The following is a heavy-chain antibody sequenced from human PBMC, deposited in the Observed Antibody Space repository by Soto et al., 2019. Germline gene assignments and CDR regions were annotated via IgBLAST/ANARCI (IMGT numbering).Heavy chain of an antibody. D-gene: IGHD4-17*01. Sequence: QVQLVQSGAEVKKPGSSVKVSCKASGGTFSSDTISWVRQAPGQGLEWMGRIIPILGIANYAQKFEGSVTITAAKSTSTAYVELSSLRSEDTAVYYCARDAMVYYGDYQYYFDYWGQGTLVTVSS. CDR3: ARDAMVYYGDYQYYFDY. J-gene: IGHJ4*02. CDR2: IIPILGIA. V-gene: IGHV1-69*08. CDR1: GGTFSSDT.